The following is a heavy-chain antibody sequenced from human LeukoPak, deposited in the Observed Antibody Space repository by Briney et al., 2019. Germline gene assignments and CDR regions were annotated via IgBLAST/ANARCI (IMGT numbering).Heavy chain of an antibody. D-gene: IGHD3-9*01. V-gene: IGHV3-23*01. CDR1: GFTLSTYA. Sequence: GRSLRLSCAVSGFTLSTYAMSWVPQAPGKGLEWVSAISGSGGNTYYADSVKGRFTISRDNSKNTLYLQMNSLRAEDTAVYYCAKGQTGYLYYFDYWGQGTLVTVSS. J-gene: IGHJ4*02. CDR3: AKGQTGYLYYFDY. CDR2: ISGSGGNT.